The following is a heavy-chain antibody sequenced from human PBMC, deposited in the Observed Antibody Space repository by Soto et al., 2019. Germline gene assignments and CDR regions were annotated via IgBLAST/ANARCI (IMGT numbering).Heavy chain of an antibody. CDR3: ARGYYDFWSGYSRSHYGMDV. CDR2: INPNSGGT. V-gene: IGHV1-2*04. D-gene: IGHD3-3*01. Sequence: ASVKVSCKASGYTFTGYYMHWVRQAPGQGLEWMGWINPNSGGTNYAQKFQGWVTMTRDTSISTAYMELSRLRSDDTAVYSCARGYYDFWSGYSRSHYGMDVWGQGTTVTVSS. CDR1: GYTFTGYY. J-gene: IGHJ6*02.